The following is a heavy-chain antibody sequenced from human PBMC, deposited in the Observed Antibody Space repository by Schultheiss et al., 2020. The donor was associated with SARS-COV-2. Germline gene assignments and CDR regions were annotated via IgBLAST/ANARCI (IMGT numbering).Heavy chain of an antibody. Sequence: GSLRLSCAASGFTFSSYWMSWVRQAPGKGLEWVANIKQDGSEKYYVDSVKGRFTISRDNAKNSLYLQMNSLRAEDTAVYYCARDLIVLGYYYGMDVWGQGTTVTVSS. CDR3: ARDLIVLGYYYGMDV. D-gene: IGHD2-8*02. CDR2: IKQDGSEK. V-gene: IGHV3-7*01. CDR1: GFTFSSYW. J-gene: IGHJ6*02.